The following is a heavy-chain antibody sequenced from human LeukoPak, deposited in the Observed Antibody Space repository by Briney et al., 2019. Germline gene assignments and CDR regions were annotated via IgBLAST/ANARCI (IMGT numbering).Heavy chain of an antibody. CDR2: ISGSGVNT. CDR3: TRSRYSNSWLFDY. Sequence: GGSLRLSCAAPGITFSSYAMTWVRQAPGKGLEWVSAISGSGVNTYYADSVKGRFTISRDNSKNTVYLQMNSLRAEDTAVFYCTRSRYSNSWLFDYWGQGTLVTVSS. D-gene: IGHD6-13*01. V-gene: IGHV3-23*01. J-gene: IGHJ4*02. CDR1: GITFSSYA.